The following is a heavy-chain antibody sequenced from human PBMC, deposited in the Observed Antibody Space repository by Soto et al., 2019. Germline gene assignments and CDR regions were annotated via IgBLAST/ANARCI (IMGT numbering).Heavy chain of an antibody. Sequence: HSETMSLTCAVYGGSFSGYYGSWIRQPPGKGLEWIGEINHSGSTNYNPSLKSRVTISVDTSKNQFSLKLSSVTAADTAVYYCARGRGTTYTEFDYWGQGTLVTAPQ. V-gene: IGHV4-34*01. CDR3: ARGRGTTYTEFDY. CDR2: INHSGST. D-gene: IGHD3-16*01. J-gene: IGHJ4*02. CDR1: GGSFSGYY.